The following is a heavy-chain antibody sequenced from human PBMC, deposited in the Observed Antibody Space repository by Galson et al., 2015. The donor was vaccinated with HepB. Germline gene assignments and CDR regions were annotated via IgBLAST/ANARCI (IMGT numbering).Heavy chain of an antibody. V-gene: IGHV3-7*03. Sequence: SLRLSCAASGFTFGGYAMTWVRQGPGKGLAWVANINPGGSEKHYVESVKGRFTVSRDNAKNSLYLQMNSLRAEDTAVYYCARVISGTIDFWGQGILVTVSS. CDR1: GFTFGGYA. CDR2: INPGGSEK. D-gene: IGHD1-1*01. J-gene: IGHJ4*02. CDR3: ARVISGTIDF.